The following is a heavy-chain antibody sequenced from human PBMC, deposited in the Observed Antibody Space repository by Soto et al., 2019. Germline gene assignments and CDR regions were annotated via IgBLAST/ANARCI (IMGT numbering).Heavy chain of an antibody. CDR1: GGSINSGGYY. CDR3: ARGADYGTSLDY. CDR2: IYYSGST. Sequence: QVQLQESGPGLVKPSQTLSLTCTVSGGSINSGGYYWSWIRQHPGKGPEWIGYIYYSGSTYYNPSLKSRVTISVDTSKNQFSLKLSSVTAADTAVYYCARGADYGTSLDYWGQGTLVTVSS. D-gene: IGHD3-10*01. V-gene: IGHV4-31*03. J-gene: IGHJ4*02.